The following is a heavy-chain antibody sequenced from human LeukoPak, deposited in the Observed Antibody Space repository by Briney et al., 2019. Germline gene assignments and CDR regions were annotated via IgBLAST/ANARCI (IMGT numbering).Heavy chain of an antibody. J-gene: IGHJ4*02. D-gene: IGHD4-17*01. V-gene: IGHV1-18*01. CDR1: GYTFTNYH. Sequence: ASVKVSCKTSGYTFTNYHFTWVRQAPGQGLEWMGWISAYSGNTYYAQNLQGRVTMTTDTSTTTAYMELRSLRSDDTAAYYCARGSSSGDYDYWGQGTLVTVSS. CDR3: ARGSSSGDYDY. CDR2: ISAYSGNT.